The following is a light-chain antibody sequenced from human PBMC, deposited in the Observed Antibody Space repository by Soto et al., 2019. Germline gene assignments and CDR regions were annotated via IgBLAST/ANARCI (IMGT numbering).Light chain of an antibody. V-gene: IGLV2-14*01. J-gene: IGLJ1*01. CDR1: NSDVGDHNY. CDR3: SSFSSTSTLYV. CDR2: EVS. Sequence: QSVLTQPASVSGSPGQSITISCTGTNSDVGDHNYVSWYQHHPGKAPKLMIYEVSNRPSGVSNRFSGSKSGNTASLTISGLQAGDEADYHCSSFSSTSTLYVFGAGTKVTVL.